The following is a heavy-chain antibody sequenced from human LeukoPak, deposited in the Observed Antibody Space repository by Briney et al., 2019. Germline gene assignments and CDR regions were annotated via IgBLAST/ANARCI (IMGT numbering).Heavy chain of an antibody. CDR2: ISGSGGST. CDR1: GFTLSSYG. J-gene: IGHJ4*02. D-gene: IGHD3-16*01. V-gene: IGHV3-23*01. CDR3: ARGGGAVTLYYFDY. Sequence: GGTLRLSCAASGFTLSSYGMSWVRQAPGKGLEWVSAISGSGGSTYYADSVKGRFTISRDNAKNSLYLQMNSLRAEDTALYYCARGGGAVTLYYFDYWGQGTLVTVSS.